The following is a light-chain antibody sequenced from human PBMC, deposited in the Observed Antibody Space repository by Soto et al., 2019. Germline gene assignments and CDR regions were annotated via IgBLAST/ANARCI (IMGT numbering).Light chain of an antibody. J-gene: IGKJ1*01. CDR3: QQYNSYSPRT. Sequence: DIQMTQSPSSLSSSVGDRVTITLLASQSISSWLAWYQQKPGKAPKLLIYDASSLESGVPSRFSGSGSGTEFTLTISSLQPDDFATYYCQQYNSYSPRTFGQGTKVDI. CDR2: DAS. CDR1: QSISSW. V-gene: IGKV1-5*01.